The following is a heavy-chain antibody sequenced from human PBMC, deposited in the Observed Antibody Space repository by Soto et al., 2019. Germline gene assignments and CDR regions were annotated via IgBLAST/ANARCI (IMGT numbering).Heavy chain of an antibody. CDR1: GGSFSGYY. Sequence: SETLSLTCAVYGGSFSGYYWSWIRQPPGKGLEWIGEINHSGSTNYNPSLKSRVTISVDTSKNQFSLKLSSVTAADTAVYYCARVVGIQLWSRGWFDPWGQGTLVTV. V-gene: IGHV4-34*01. CDR3: ARVVGIQLWSRGWFDP. CDR2: INHSGST. J-gene: IGHJ5*02. D-gene: IGHD5-18*01.